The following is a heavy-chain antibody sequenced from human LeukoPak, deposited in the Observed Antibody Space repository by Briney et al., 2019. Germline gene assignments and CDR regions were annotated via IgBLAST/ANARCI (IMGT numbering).Heavy chain of an antibody. CDR3: ARDPTDSSGWSPFYYYYYYMDV. CDR1: GYTFTGYY. J-gene: IGHJ6*03. V-gene: IGHV1-2*02. Sequence: ASVKVSCKASGYTFTGYYMHWVRQAPGQGLEWMGWINPNSGGTNYAQKFQGRVTMTRDTSISTAYMELSRLRSDDTAVYYCARDPTDSSGWSPFYYYYYYMDVWGKGTTVTISS. D-gene: IGHD6-19*01. CDR2: INPNSGGT.